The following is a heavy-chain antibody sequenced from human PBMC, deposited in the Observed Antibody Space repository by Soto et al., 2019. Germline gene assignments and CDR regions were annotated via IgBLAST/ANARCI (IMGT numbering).Heavy chain of an antibody. CDR1: GGTFSSYA. CDR2: IIPIFGTA. D-gene: IGHD3-10*01. V-gene: IGHV1-69*13. J-gene: IGHJ4*02. CDR3: ARDGLGELFFDY. Sequence: SVKVSCKASGGTFSSYAISWVRQAPGQGLEWMGGIIPIFGTANYAQKFQGRVTITADESTSTAYMELSSLRSEDTAVYYCARDGLGELFFDYWGQGTLVPVYS.